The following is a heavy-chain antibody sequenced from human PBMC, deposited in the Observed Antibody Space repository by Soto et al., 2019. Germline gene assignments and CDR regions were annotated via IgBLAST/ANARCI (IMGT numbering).Heavy chain of an antibody. CDR3: AWQLAYCGGDCYTEPIAV. CDR2: INPNSGDM. V-gene: IGHV1-2*02. J-gene: IGHJ4*02. Sequence: ASVTRSCRASGYSCTAYYIHWVRPAPGPVLEWMGWINPNSGDMTYAQKFQGRVTMTRDTSISTTYMELRRLRSDDTAVYFCAWQLAYCGGDCYTEPIAVWGQGTVVTFSS. D-gene: IGHD2-21*02. CDR1: GYSCTAYY.